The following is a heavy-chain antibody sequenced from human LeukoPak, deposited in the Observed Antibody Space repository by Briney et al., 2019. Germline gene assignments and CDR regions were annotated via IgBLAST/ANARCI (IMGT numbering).Heavy chain of an antibody. CDR2: INPNSGGT. J-gene: IGHJ4*02. CDR3: ARPLQKTETTVFDY. V-gene: IGHV1-2*02. D-gene: IGHD4-17*01. CDR1: GFTFTGYY. Sequence: ASVRVSCKASGFTFTGYYMHWVRQAPGQGLEWMGWINPNSGGTNYAQKFQGRVTMTRDTSISTAYMELSRLRSDDTAVYYCARPLQKTETTVFDYLGQGTLVTVSS.